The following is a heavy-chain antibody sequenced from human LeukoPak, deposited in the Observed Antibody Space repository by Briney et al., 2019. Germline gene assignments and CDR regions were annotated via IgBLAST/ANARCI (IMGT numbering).Heavy chain of an antibody. V-gene: IGHV1-18*01. CDR1: GYTFTSYG. CDR2: ISAYNGNT. D-gene: IGHD4-23*01. CDR3: ARRDYGGNSEYFQH. Sequence: ASVKVSCKASGYTFTSYGISWVRQAPGQGLEWLGWISAYNGNTNYAQKLQGRVTMTTDTSTSTAYMELRSLRSDDTAVYYCARRDYGGNSEYFQHWGQGTLVTVSS. J-gene: IGHJ1*01.